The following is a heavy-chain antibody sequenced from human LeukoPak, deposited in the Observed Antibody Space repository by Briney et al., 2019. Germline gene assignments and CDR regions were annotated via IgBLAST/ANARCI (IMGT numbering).Heavy chain of an antibody. J-gene: IGHJ3*02. D-gene: IGHD2-21*02. CDR2: ISAYKGNT. CDR1: GYTFTSYG. Sequence: GASVKVSCKASGYTFTSYGISWVRQAPGQGLEGMRWISAYKGNTNYAQKLQGRVTITTDTPTSTAYMELRSLRSDDTAVYYCASMGVTIPFDAFDIWGQGTMVTVSS. V-gene: IGHV1-18*04. CDR3: ASMGVTIPFDAFDI.